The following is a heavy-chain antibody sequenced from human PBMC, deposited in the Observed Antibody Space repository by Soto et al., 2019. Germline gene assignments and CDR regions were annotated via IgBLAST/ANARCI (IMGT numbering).Heavy chain of an antibody. CDR3: AEDVYGSGSYADY. V-gene: IGHV3-9*01. J-gene: IGHJ4*02. CDR2: ISWNSGSI. CDR1: GFTFDDYA. D-gene: IGHD3-10*01. Sequence: EVQLVESGGGLVQPGRSLRLSCAASGFTFDDYAMHWVRQAPGKGLEWVSGISWNSGSIGYADSVKGRFTISRDNAKNSLYLQMNSLRAEDTALYYCAEDVYGSGSYADYWGQGTLVTVSS.